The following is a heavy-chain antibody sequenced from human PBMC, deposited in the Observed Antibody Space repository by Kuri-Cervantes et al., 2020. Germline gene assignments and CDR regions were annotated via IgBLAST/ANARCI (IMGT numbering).Heavy chain of an antibody. CDR1: GFTFSSYS. D-gene: IGHD6-13*01. CDR3: ARATYSSSSEGY. Sequence: GESLKISCAASGFTFSSYSMNWVRQAPGKGLEWVSSISSSSSYIYYADSVKGRFTNSRDNAKNSLYLQMNSLRAEDTAVYYCARATYSSSSEGYWGQGTLVTVSS. CDR2: ISSSSSYI. V-gene: IGHV3-21*01. J-gene: IGHJ4*02.